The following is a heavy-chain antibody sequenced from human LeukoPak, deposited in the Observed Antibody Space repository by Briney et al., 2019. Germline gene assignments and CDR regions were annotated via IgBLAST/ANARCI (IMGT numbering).Heavy chain of an antibody. CDR1: GFTSSSYS. Sequence: GGSLRLSCVPSGFTSSSYSMNWVRQAPGKGLEWVSSISSSSSYIHSADSVRGRFTISRDNAKNSLFLQMNSLRAEDTAVYYCARDEWGDAFDIWGQGTMVTVFS. J-gene: IGHJ3*02. V-gene: IGHV3-21*01. D-gene: IGHD1-26*01. CDR2: ISSSSSYI. CDR3: ARDEWGDAFDI.